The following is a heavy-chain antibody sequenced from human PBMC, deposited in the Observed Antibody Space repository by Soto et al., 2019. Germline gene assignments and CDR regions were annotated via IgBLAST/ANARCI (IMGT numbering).Heavy chain of an antibody. J-gene: IGHJ4*02. D-gene: IGHD5-18*01. CDR3: AEGAWIQRWLPGY. Sequence: QVQLVQSGAEVKKPGSSVKVSCKASGGTFSSYAISWVRQAPGQGLEWMGGIIPIFGTAIYAQVFQGRVRXTXDXXARTAYMELSSLRSEDTAVYYCAEGAWIQRWLPGYWGQGSLVAVSS. V-gene: IGHV1-69*05. CDR1: GGTFSSYA. CDR2: IIPIFGTA.